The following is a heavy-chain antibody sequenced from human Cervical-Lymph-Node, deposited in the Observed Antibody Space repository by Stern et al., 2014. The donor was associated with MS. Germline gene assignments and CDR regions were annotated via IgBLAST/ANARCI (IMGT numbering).Heavy chain of an antibody. CDR3: ASYAVAGTTEDLYYFDY. D-gene: IGHD6-19*01. J-gene: IGHJ4*02. CDR1: GYTFTSYC. CDR2: ISAYNGNT. Sequence: QVQLVQSGAEVKKPGASVKVSCKASGYTFTSYCISWVRQAPGQGLEWMGWISAYNGNTNYAQKLQGRVTMTTDTSTSTAYMELRSLRSDDTAVYYCASYAVAGTTEDLYYFDYWGQGTLVTVSS. V-gene: IGHV1-18*01.